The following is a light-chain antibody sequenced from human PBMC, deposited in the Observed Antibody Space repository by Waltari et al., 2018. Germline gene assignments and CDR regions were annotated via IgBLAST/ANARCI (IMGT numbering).Light chain of an antibody. CDR2: DVS. Sequence: QSALTKPASVPGSPRQSTPTSCTGTISDIVVYNTLSWYQQHPVKCPNLLIYDVSERPSGVSNRFSGSKSGNTASLTISGLQAEDEADYYCCSFAGGGTMLFGGGTKLTVL. J-gene: IGLJ2*01. CDR3: CSFAGGGTML. CDR1: ISDIVVYNT. V-gene: IGLV2-23*02.